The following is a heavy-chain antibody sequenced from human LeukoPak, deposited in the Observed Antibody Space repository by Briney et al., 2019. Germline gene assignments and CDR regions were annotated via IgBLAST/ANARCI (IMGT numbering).Heavy chain of an antibody. J-gene: IGHJ5*02. D-gene: IGHD3-22*01. CDR3: ARDVDSSGGNWFDP. Sequence: SETLSLTCTVSGGSISSSSYYRGWIRQPPGKGLEWIGSIYYSGSTYYNPSLKSRVTISVDTSKNQFSLKLSSVTAADTAVYYCARDVDSSGGNWFDPWGQGTLVTVSS. V-gene: IGHV4-39*07. CDR1: GGSISSSSYY. CDR2: IYYSGST.